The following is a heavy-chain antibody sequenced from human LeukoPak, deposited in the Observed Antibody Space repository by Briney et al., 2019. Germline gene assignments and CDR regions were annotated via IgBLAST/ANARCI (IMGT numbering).Heavy chain of an antibody. Sequence: ASVTISCKASGYTFTNYYMHWVRQAPGQGLEWLGLITPSGGSTWYAQKFQGRVTMTRNTSISTAYMELSSLRSEDTAVYYCARVAYSSSWYYYYYMDVWGKGTTVTISS. D-gene: IGHD6-13*01. CDR2: ITPSGGST. CDR3: ARVAYSSSWYYYYYMDV. J-gene: IGHJ6*03. CDR1: GYTFTNYY. V-gene: IGHV1-46*01.